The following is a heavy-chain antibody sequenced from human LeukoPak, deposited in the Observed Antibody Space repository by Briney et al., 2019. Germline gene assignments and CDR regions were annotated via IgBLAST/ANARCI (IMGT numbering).Heavy chain of an antibody. D-gene: IGHD2-2*01. CDR2: ISSSSSYI. CDR3: ARPPRYCSSTSCYAGAGDDAFDI. V-gene: IGHV3-21*01. CDR1: GFTFTSYS. Sequence: GGSLRLSCAASGFTFTSYSMNWVRHAPGKGLEWVSSISSSSSYIYYADSVKGRFTISRDNAKDSLYLQMNSLRAEDTAVYYCARPPRYCSSTSCYAGAGDDAFDIWGQGTMVTVSS. J-gene: IGHJ3*02.